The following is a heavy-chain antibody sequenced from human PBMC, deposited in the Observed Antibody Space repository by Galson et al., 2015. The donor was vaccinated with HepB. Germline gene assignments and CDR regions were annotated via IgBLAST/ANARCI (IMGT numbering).Heavy chain of an antibody. CDR1: GFTFSDYY. CDR3: ASMSYRTSMTGYYFDH. CDR2: ISSTTGYT. D-gene: IGHD2-2*01. J-gene: IGHJ4*02. Sequence: SLRLSCAASGFTFSDYYMSWIRQAPGKGLEWVSYISSTTGYTNYANSVKGRFTISRDNAKNSLYLQMNSLRAEDTAVYYCASMSYRTSMTGYYFDHWGQGTLVTVSS. V-gene: IGHV3-11*06.